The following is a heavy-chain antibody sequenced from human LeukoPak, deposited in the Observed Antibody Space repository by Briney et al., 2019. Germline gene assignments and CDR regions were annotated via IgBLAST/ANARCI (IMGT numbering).Heavy chain of an antibody. Sequence: GGSLRLSCAASGLTFSSYWMSWVRQAPGKGLEWVANIKQDGSEKYYVDSVKGRFTISRDNAKNSLYLQMNSLRAEDTAVYYCARVFWSGPLDFDYWGQGTLVTVSS. CDR3: ARVFWSGPLDFDY. J-gene: IGHJ4*02. V-gene: IGHV3-7*01. CDR2: IKQDGSEK. D-gene: IGHD3-3*01. CDR1: GLTFSSYW.